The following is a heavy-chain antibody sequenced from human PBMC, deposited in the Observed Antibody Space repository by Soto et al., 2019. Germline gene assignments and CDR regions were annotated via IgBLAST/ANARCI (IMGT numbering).Heavy chain of an antibody. CDR2: ISSSSSTI. CDR1: GFTFSSYS. D-gene: IGHD3-22*01. J-gene: IGHJ6*02. Sequence: GSLRLSCAASGFTFSSYSMNWVRQAPGKGLEWVSYISSSSSTIYYADSVKGRFTISRDNAKNSLYLQMNGLRDEDTAVYYCARLTRYYYDSSGYSYYYYYGMDVWGQGTTVTVSS. CDR3: ARLTRYYYDSSGYSYYYYYGMDV. V-gene: IGHV3-48*02.